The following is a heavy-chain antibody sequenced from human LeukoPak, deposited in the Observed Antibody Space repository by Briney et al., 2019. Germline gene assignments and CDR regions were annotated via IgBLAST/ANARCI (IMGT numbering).Heavy chain of an antibody. CDR2: INPSGGST. D-gene: IGHD3-10*01. J-gene: IGHJ4*02. Sequence: ALVKVSCKASGYTFTGYYMHWVRQAPGQGLEWMGIINPSGGSTSYAQKFQGRVTMTRDTSTSTVYMELSSLRSEDTAVYYCARTSRGWPSDYWGQGTLVTVSS. V-gene: IGHV1-46*01. CDR3: ARTSRGWPSDY. CDR1: GYTFTGYY.